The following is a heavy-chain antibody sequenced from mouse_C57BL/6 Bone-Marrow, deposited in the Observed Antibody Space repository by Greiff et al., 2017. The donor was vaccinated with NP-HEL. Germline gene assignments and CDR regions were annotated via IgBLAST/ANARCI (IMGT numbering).Heavy chain of an antibody. D-gene: IGHD3-2*02. CDR2: IYPRSGNT. J-gene: IGHJ2*01. CDR1: GYTFTSYG. V-gene: IGHV1-81*01. CDR3: ARGRAQATLDY. Sequence: VQRVESGAELARPGASVKLSCKASGYTFTSYGISWVKQRTGQGLEWIGEIYPRSGNTYYNEKFKGKATLTADKSSSTAYMELRSLTSEDSAVYFCARGRAQATLDYWGQGTTLTVSS.